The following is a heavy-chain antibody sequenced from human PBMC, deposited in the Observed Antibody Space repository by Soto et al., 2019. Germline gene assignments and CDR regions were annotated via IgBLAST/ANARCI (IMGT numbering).Heavy chain of an antibody. J-gene: IGHJ4*02. V-gene: IGHV3-30*18. Sequence: QVQLVESGGGVVQPGRSLRLSCAASGFTFSSYGMHWVRQAPGKGLEWVAVISYDGSNKYYADSVKGRFTISRDNSKNTLYLQMNSLRAEDTAVYYCAKDMVRGVITNYFDYWGRGTLVTVSS. CDR1: GFTFSSYG. D-gene: IGHD3-10*01. CDR3: AKDMVRGVITNYFDY. CDR2: ISYDGSNK.